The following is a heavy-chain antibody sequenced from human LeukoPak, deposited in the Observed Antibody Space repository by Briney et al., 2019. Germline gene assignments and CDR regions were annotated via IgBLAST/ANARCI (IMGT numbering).Heavy chain of an antibody. Sequence: GGSLRLSCAASGFTFSGYGIHWVRQAPGKGLEWVAFIRYDGNIKYYADSVKGRFTISRDNSKNTLYLQMNSLRAEDTAVYYCAKVASYGSGSYEVFYMDVWGKGTTVTISS. CDR1: GFTFSGYG. CDR3: AKVASYGSGSYEVFYMDV. V-gene: IGHV3-30*02. D-gene: IGHD3-10*01. J-gene: IGHJ6*03. CDR2: IRYDGNIK.